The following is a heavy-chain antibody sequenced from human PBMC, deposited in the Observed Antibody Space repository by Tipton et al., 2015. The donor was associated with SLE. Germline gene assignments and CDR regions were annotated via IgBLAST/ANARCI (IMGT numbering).Heavy chain of an antibody. D-gene: IGHD3-9*01. J-gene: IGHJ6*03. V-gene: IGHV1-8*01. Sequence: QSGAEVKKPGASVKVSCKASGYTFTNYDIIWVRQAAGQGLEWMGWMNPESGNTDFAQKFQGRVTMTTNTSITTAYMELSRLRSEDAAVYYCARDSEWVDWLSEGNSYYYMDVWGKGTTVTVSS. CDR2: MNPESGNT. CDR3: ARDSEWVDWLSEGNSYYYMDV. CDR1: GYTFTNYD.